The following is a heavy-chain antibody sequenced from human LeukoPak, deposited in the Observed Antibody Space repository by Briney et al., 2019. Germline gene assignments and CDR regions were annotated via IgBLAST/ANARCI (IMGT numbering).Heavy chain of an antibody. CDR3: ARGSRLGVVGRDAFDI. D-gene: IGHD3-3*01. CDR2: ISISSNYI. Sequence: TGGSLRLSCAASGFTFSRYSMNWVRQAPGKGLEWVSSISISSNYIYYTDSVKGRCTISRDNGKNSLYLQMNSLRAEDTAVYFCARGSRLGVVGRDAFDIWGQGTMVTVSS. CDR1: GFTFSRYS. V-gene: IGHV3-21*01. J-gene: IGHJ3*02.